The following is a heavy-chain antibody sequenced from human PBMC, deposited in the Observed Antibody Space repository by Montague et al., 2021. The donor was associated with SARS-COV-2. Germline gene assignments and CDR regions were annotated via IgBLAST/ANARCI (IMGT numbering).Heavy chain of an antibody. Sequence: CAISGDSVWSNTTAWNWIRQSPSGGLEWLGMTNYRSKWTSDYATSVEGRISIDPDTSKNQFFLHLRSVTPEDTGVYYCVRDTGSAQAGFDAWGQGTLVTVPS. CDR2: TNYRSKWTS. CDR3: VRDTGSAQAGFDA. V-gene: IGHV6-1*01. D-gene: IGHD4-17*01. J-gene: IGHJ4*02. CDR1: GDSVWSNTTA.